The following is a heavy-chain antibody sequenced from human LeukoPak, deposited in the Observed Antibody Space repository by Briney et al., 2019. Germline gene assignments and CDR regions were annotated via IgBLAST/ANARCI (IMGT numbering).Heavy chain of an antibody. CDR3: AKDLRATISEYFQH. J-gene: IGHJ1*01. V-gene: IGHV3-23*01. CDR1: GFTFSSYA. CDR2: ISGSGGST. Sequence: GGSLRLSCAASGFTFSSYAMSWVRQAPGKGLEWVSAISGSGGSTYYADSVKGRFTISRDNSKNTVYLQMNSLRAEDTAVYYCAKDLRATISEYFQHWGQGTLVTVSS. D-gene: IGHD5-24*01.